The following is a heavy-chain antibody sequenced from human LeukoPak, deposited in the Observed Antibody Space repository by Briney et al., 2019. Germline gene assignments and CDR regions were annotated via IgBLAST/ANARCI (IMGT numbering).Heavy chain of an antibody. CDR3: ASDGKHGYNLDY. J-gene: IGHJ4*02. V-gene: IGHV3-21*01. CDR2: ISSSSNYI. D-gene: IGHD5-24*01. Sequence: PGGSLRLSCAASGFTFSTDRMNWVRQAPGKGLEWVSAISSSSNYIYYADSVKGRFTISRDNAKNSLYLQMNSLRAEDTAVYYCASDGKHGYNLDYWGQGTLVTVSS. CDR1: GFTFSTDR.